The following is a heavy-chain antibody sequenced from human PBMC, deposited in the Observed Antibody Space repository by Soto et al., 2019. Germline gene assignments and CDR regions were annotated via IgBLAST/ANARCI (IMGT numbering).Heavy chain of an antibody. CDR3: ARVSCSGGGCYPDWYCAL. Sequence: EVRLVESGGGLIQPGGSLTVSCAASGFSVSDNYMSGVRQPQGKGLEWVSVIYRGGTIFYADSVKGRFIISRESSKNTMYLQMNTLRGEDTATYYCARVSCSGGGCYPDWYCALWGRGTLVTVSS. V-gene: IGHV3-53*01. CDR2: IYRGGTI. CDR1: GFSVSDNY. J-gene: IGHJ2*01. D-gene: IGHD2-15*01.